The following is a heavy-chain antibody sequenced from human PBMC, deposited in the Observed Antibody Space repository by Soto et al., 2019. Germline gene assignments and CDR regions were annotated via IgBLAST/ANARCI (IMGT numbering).Heavy chain of an antibody. CDR2: ISGSGSST. CDR1: GFTFSSYA. CDR3: AKVRTPEPYYYYYGMDV. Sequence: GGSLRLSCAASGFTFSSYAMSWVRQAPGKGLEWVSVISGSGSSTYYADSVKGRFTIFRDNSKNTLYLQMNSLGAEDTAVYCCAKVRTPEPYYYYYGMDVWGQGTTVTVSS. J-gene: IGHJ6*02. D-gene: IGHD1-26*01. V-gene: IGHV3-23*01.